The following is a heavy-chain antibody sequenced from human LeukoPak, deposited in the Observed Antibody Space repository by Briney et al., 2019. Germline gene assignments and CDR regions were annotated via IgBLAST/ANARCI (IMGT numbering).Heavy chain of an antibody. V-gene: IGHV4-30-4*01. J-gene: IGHJ2*01. D-gene: IGHD3-22*01. CDR2: IYYSGST. Sequence: TSQTLSLTCTVSGGSISSGDYYWSWIRQPPGKGLEWIGYIYYSGSTYYNPSLKSRVTISVDTSKNQFSLKLSSVTAADTAVYYCARDYGSSGYHWYFDLWGRGTLVTVSS. CDR3: ARDYGSSGYHWYFDL. CDR1: GGSISSGDYY.